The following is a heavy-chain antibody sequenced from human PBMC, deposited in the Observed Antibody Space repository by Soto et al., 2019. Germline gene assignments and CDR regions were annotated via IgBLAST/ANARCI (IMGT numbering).Heavy chain of an antibody. V-gene: IGHV4-39*01. CDR2: IYYSGST. Sequence: SETLSLTCTVSGGSISSSSYYWGWIRQPPGKGLEWIGSIYYSGSTYYNPSLKSRVAISVDTSKNHFSLKLSSVTAADTAVYYCARLLDYDMIQTAKVGYWGQGTLVTVSS. CDR1: GGSISSSSYY. J-gene: IGHJ4*02. D-gene: IGHD3-9*01. CDR3: ARLLDYDMIQTAKVGY.